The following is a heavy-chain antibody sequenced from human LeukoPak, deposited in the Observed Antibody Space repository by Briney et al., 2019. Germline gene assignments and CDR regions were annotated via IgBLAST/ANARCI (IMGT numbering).Heavy chain of an antibody. Sequence: ASVKVSCKASGYTFTSYGISWVRQAPGQGLEWMGWISAYNGNTNYAQKLQGRVTMTTDTSTSTAYMELRSLRSDDTAVYYCARAEVRGSIAAAVPSDYWGQGTLVTVSS. CDR2: ISAYNGNT. CDR1: GYTFTSYG. D-gene: IGHD6-13*01. CDR3: ARAEVRGSIAAAVPSDY. V-gene: IGHV1-18*01. J-gene: IGHJ4*02.